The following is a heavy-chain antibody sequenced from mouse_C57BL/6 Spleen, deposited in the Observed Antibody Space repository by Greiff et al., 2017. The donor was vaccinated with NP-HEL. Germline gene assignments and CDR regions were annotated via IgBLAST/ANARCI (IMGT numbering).Heavy chain of an antibody. CDR3: TTGRLRGLYFDY. CDR1: GFNINDYY. J-gene: IGHJ2*01. Sequence: EVQLQQSGAELVRPGASVKLSCTASGFNINDYYMHWVKQRPEQGLEWIGRIDPEDGDTEYAPKFQGKATMTADTSSNTAYLQLSSLTSEDTAVYYCTTGRLRGLYFDYWGQGTTLTVSS. CDR2: IDPEDGDT. D-gene: IGHD2-4*01. V-gene: IGHV14-1*01.